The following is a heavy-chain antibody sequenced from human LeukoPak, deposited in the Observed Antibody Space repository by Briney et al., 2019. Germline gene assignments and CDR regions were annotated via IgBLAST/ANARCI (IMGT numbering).Heavy chain of an antibody. J-gene: IGHJ5*02. V-gene: IGHV3-30*02. CDR3: AKDPTRYIVVVQNWFGP. Sequence: GGSLRLSCAASGFIFSDFGMHWVRQAPGRGLQWVAFIRYDGTEQYYADSVKGRFTISRDNSKNTLYLQMNSLRAEDTAVYYCAKDPTRYIVVVQNWFGPWGQGTLVTVSS. D-gene: IGHD2-2*01. CDR2: IRYDGTEQ. CDR1: GFIFSDFG.